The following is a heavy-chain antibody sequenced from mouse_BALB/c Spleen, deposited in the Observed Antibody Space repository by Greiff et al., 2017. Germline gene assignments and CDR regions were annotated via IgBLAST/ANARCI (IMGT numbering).Heavy chain of an antibody. CDR2: IDPANGNT. CDR1: GFNIKDTY. D-gene: IGHD1-1*01. V-gene: IGHV14-3*02. Sequence: VQLKQSGAELVKPGASVKLSCTASGFNIKDTYMHWVKQRPEQGLEWIGRIDPANGNTKYDPKFQGKATITADTSSNTAYLQLSSLTSEDTAVYYCARDYYEYFDVWGAGTTVTVSS. J-gene: IGHJ1*01. CDR3: ARDYYEYFDV.